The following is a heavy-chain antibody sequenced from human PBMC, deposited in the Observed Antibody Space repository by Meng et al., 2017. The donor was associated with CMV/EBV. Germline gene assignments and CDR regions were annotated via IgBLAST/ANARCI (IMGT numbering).Heavy chain of an antibody. V-gene: IGHV3-23*01. CDR1: GFTFSSYA. CDR3: AKVGAVAGSYESPFGY. J-gene: IGHJ4*02. CDR2: ISGSGCST. Sequence: GESLKISCAASGFTFSSYAMSWVRQAPGKGLEWVSAISGSGCSTYYADSVKGRFTISRDNSKNTLYLQMNSLRAEDTAVYYCAKVGAVAGSYESPFGYWGQGTLVTVSS. D-gene: IGHD1-26*01.